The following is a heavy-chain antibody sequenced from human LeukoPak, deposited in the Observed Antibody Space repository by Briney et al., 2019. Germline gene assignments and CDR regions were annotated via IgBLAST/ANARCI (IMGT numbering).Heavy chain of an antibody. D-gene: IGHD6-19*01. CDR3: ARQATSSSGWHGIGPYYFDY. Sequence: PSETLSLTCTVSGGSISSSSYYWGWICQPPGKGLEWIGSIYYSGSTYYNPSLKSRVTISVDTSKNQFSLKLSSVTAADTAVYYCARQATSSSGWHGIGPYYFDYWGQGTLVTVSS. V-gene: IGHV4-39*01. CDR1: GGSISSSSYY. CDR2: IYYSGST. J-gene: IGHJ4*02.